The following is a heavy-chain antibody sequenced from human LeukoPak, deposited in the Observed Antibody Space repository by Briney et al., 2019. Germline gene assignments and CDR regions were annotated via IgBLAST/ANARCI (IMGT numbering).Heavy chain of an antibody. V-gene: IGHV3-48*03. CDR3: ARDYKWELPPRAIDY. Sequence: GGSLRLSCAASGFTFSSYEMNWVRQAPGKGLEWVSYISSSGTIIYYADSVKGRFTISRDNAKNSLYLQMNSLRAEDTAVYYCARDYKWELPPRAIDYWGQGTLVTVSS. D-gene: IGHD1-26*01. CDR1: GFTFSSYE. J-gene: IGHJ4*02. CDR2: ISSSGTII.